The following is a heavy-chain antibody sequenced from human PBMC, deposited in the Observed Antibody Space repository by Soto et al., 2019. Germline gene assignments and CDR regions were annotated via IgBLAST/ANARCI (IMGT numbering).Heavy chain of an antibody. CDR2: IIPILGIA. CDR3: AGCWSSDSGRYAR. J-gene: IGHJ1*01. Sequence: QVQLVQSGAEVKKPGSSVKVSCKASGGTFSSYTISWVRQAPGQGLEWMGRIIPILGIANYAQKFQGRVTIAAGQSQAPVYRQRMRLSSAAAVLYYRAGCWSSDSGRYARWGQGTLVTVSS. V-gene: IGHV1-69*02. D-gene: IGHD3-22*01. CDR1: GGTFSSYT.